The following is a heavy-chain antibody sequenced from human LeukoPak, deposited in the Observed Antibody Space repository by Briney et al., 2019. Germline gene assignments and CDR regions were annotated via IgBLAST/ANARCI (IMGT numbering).Heavy chain of an antibody. D-gene: IGHD5-18*01. Sequence: SETLSLTCTVSGGSISSYYWSWIRQPPGKGLEWIGYIYYSGSTNYNPSLKSRVTISVDTSKNQFSLKLSSVTAADTAVYYCARMDTAMIGSGSAFDIWGQGTMVTVSS. V-gene: IGHV4-59*01. CDR1: GGSISSYY. CDR3: ARMDTAMIGSGSAFDI. CDR2: IYYSGST. J-gene: IGHJ3*02.